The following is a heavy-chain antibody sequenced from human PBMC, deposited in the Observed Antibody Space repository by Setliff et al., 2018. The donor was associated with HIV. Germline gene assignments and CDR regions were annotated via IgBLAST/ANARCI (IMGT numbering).Heavy chain of an antibody. CDR1: GYIFGLYW. J-gene: IGHJ4*02. Sequence: GESLKISCQGSGYIFGLYWIAWVRQMPGKGLEWLGIVYPGDSDTRYNPSYQGHVTISADKSTNTAYLQWYDLKASDTAIYSCARVTILTHSFDYWGQGTLVTVSS. CDR2: VYPGDSDT. V-gene: IGHV5-51*01. CDR3: ARVTILTHSFDY. D-gene: IGHD3-3*01.